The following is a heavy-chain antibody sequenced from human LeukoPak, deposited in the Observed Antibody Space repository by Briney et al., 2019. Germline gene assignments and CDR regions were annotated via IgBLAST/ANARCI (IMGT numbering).Heavy chain of an antibody. V-gene: IGHV3-20*04. CDR2: VNWNGANT. CDR3: ARTAGRSAFDI. CDR1: GFRFDDFG. D-gene: IGHD3-10*01. J-gene: IGHJ3*02. Sequence: GGSLRLSCGASGFRFDDFGMTWVRQTPGKGLEWVASVNWNGANTFYADSVNGRFTISRDNSKNTLYLQMNSLRAEDTAVYYCARTAGRSAFDIWGQGTMVTVSS.